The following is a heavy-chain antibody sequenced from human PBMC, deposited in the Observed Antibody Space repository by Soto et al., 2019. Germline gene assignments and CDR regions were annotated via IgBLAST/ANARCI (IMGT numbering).Heavy chain of an antibody. CDR3: PRDWDSSVSLWEFGGH. Sequence: QVHLVQSGAEVKKPGSSVKVSCKASGGTFSPYTINWVRQAPGQGLEWMGRIIPFLGVTNHAQKFQDRVTITADKSTSTAYLEFRSRGSEDTAVYYCPRDWDSSVSLWEFGGHWGQGPLVTASS. J-gene: IGHJ4*02. CDR2: IIPFLGVT. D-gene: IGHD3-10*01. V-gene: IGHV1-69*08. CDR1: GGTFSPYT.